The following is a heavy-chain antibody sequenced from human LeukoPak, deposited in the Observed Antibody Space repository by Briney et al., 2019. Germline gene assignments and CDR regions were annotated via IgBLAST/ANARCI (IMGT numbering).Heavy chain of an antibody. CDR2: IFNSGIT. V-gene: IGHV4-4*08. CDR3: ARESSVLHGDTAPLDI. J-gene: IGHJ3*02. D-gene: IGHD5-18*01. Sequence: SETLSLTSSVSGVSASNYYWTWIRQPPGKGLEWMGNIFNSGITNYSPSLKGRITISVDTSKNQFSLKLSSVTAADTATYYCARESSVLHGDTAPLDICGQGTMVTVSS. CDR1: GVSASNYY.